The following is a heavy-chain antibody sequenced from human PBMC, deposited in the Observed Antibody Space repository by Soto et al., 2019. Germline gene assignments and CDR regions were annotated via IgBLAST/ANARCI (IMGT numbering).Heavy chain of an antibody. J-gene: IGHJ4*02. CDR1: GFTFSSYW. CDR2: SRNKDNNYNT. CDR3: ARVTYSYSAWDY. V-gene: IGHV3-72*01. Sequence: EVQLVESGGGLVQPGGSLRLSCAASGFTFSSYWMSWVRQAPGKGLEWIARSRNKDNNYNTDYAASVKGRFTISRDDSENSLFLQMNTLETGDTAVYYCARVTYSYSAWDYWGQGTLVTVSS. D-gene: IGHD1-26*01.